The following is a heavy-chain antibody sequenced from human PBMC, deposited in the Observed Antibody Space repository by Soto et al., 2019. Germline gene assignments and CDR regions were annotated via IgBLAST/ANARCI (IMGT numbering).Heavy chain of an antibody. J-gene: IGHJ6*02. CDR1: GGSISSSNW. CDR2: IYHSGST. CDR3: ARVSGSYYYGMDV. D-gene: IGHD1-26*01. Sequence: SETLSLTCAVSGGSISSSNWWSWVRQPPGKGLEWIGEIYHSGSTKYNPSLKSRVTISVDKSKNQFSLKLSSVTAADTALYYCARVSGSYYYGMDVWGQGTTVTVSS. V-gene: IGHV4-4*02.